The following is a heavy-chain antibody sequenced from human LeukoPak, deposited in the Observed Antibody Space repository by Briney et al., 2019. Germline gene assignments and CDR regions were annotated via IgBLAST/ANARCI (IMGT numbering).Heavy chain of an antibody. V-gene: IGHV3-73*01. J-gene: IGHJ4*02. CDR1: GFIFSDSA. CDR3: TGRDDYGDY. Sequence: GGSLRLSCAASGFIFSDSAMHWVRQASGKGLEWIGRIRTNRNNYATAYAASVRGRFTISRDDSKNTAFLEMSGLKTEDTAVYYCTGRDDYGDYWGQGIVVTVSS. CDR2: IRTNRNNYAT.